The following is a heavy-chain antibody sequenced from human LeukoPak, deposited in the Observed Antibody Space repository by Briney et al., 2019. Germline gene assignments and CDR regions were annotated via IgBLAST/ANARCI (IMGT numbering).Heavy chain of an antibody. J-gene: IGHJ5*02. V-gene: IGHV3-30*04. Sequence: GGSLRLSCAASGFTFSSYAMHWVRQAPGKGLEWVAVISYDGSNKYYADSVKGRFTISRDNSKNTLYLQMNSLRAEDTAAYYCARDPQGYSYGYSWFDPWGQGTLVTVSS. CDR1: GFTFSSYA. D-gene: IGHD5-18*01. CDR2: ISYDGSNK. CDR3: ARDPQGYSYGYSWFDP.